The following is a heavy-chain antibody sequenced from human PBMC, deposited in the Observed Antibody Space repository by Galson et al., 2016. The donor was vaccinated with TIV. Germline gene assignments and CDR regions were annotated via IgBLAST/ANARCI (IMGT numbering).Heavy chain of an antibody. CDR3: TRGSLEP. Sequence: SLRLSCAGSGFTFGDYAVSWFRRAPGKGLEWVGLITNIASGGTTGYAASVKGRFTISRDDSKSVAYLQMNSLKTEDTALYYCTRGSLEPWGQGTLVSVSS. V-gene: IGHV3-49*03. CDR2: ITNIASGGTT. CDR1: GFTFGDYA. D-gene: IGHD1-1*01. J-gene: IGHJ5*02.